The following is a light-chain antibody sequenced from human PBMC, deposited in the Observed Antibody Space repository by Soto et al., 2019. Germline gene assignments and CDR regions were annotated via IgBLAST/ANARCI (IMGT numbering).Light chain of an antibody. CDR2: AAS. Sequence: ASRMTQSPSSLSASTGDRFTITCRASQVISSYLAWYQQKPGKAPKLLIYAASTLQSGVPSRFSGSGSGTDFTLTISCLQSEDFATYYCQLYYSYPWTFGQGTKVDI. J-gene: IGKJ1*01. CDR3: QLYYSYPWT. CDR1: QVISSY. V-gene: IGKV1-8*01.